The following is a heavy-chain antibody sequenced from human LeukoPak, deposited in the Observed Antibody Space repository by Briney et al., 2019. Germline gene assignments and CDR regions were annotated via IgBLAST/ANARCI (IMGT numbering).Heavy chain of an antibody. CDR3: AKAHKVGATDFDY. V-gene: IGHV3-23*01. CDR2: ISGSGGST. D-gene: IGHD1-26*01. J-gene: IGHJ4*02. Sequence: QPGGSLRLSCAASRFTFSTYGMSWVRQAPGKGLEWVSAISGSGGSTYYADSVKGRFTISRDNSKNTLYLQMNSLRAEDTAVYYCAKAHKVGATDFDYWGQGTLVTVSS. CDR1: RFTFSTYG.